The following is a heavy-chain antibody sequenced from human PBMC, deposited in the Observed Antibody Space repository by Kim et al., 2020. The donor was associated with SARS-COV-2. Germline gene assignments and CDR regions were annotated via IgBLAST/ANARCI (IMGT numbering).Heavy chain of an antibody. CDR1: GYTFTGYY. CDR3: ARGSGYCSSTSCPESFLYFQH. CDR2: INPNSGGT. Sequence: ASVKVSCKASGYTFTGYYMHWVRQAPGQGLEWMGWINPNSGGTNYAQKFQGRVTMTRDTSISTAYMELSRLRSDDTAVYYCARGSGYCSSTSCPESFLYFQHWGQGTLVTVSS. V-gene: IGHV1-2*02. J-gene: IGHJ1*01. D-gene: IGHD2-2*01.